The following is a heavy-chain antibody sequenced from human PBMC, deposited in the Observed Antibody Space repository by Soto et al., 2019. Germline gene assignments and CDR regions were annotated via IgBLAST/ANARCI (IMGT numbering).Heavy chain of an antibody. CDR3: ARFAKEENPKVGSWYYFDY. CDR1: GGSISSGGYF. Sequence: RSETLSLTCTVSGGSISSGGYFWSWVRQHPGKGLEWIGNIYYSGRTYYNPSLKSRVTISVDTSKNQFSLKLSSVTAADTAVYYCARFAKEENPKVGSWYYFDYWGQGTRVTVSS. D-gene: IGHD6-13*01. CDR2: IYYSGRT. V-gene: IGHV4-31*03. J-gene: IGHJ4*02.